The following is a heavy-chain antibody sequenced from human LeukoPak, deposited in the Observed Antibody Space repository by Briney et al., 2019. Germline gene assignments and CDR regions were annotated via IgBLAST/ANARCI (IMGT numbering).Heavy chain of an antibody. J-gene: IGHJ4*02. CDR3: ANLRYFDWPLGYFDY. CDR1: GFTFSSYA. V-gene: IGHV3-23*01. CDR2: ISGSGGST. Sequence: PGGSLRLSCAASGFTFSSYAMSWVRQAPGKGLEWVSAISGSGGSTFYADSVKGRFTMSRDNSKNTLYLQMNSLRAEDTAVYYCANLRYFDWPLGYFDYWGQGTLVTVSS. D-gene: IGHD3-9*01.